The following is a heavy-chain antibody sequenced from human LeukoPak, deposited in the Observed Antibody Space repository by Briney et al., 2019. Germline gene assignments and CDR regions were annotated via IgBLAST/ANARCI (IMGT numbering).Heavy chain of an antibody. CDR3: AKERSSSWYNWFDP. V-gene: IGHV3-23*01. CDR1: GLTFSSYA. Sequence: GGSLRLSCAASGLTFSSYAMSWVRQAPGKGLEWVSAISGSGGSTYYADSVKGRFTISRDNSKNTLYLQMNSPRAEDTAVYYCAKERSSSWYNWFDPWGQGTLVTVSS. CDR2: ISGSGGST. J-gene: IGHJ5*02. D-gene: IGHD6-13*01.